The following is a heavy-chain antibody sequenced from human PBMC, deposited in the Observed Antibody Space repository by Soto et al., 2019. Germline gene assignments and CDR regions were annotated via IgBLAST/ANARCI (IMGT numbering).Heavy chain of an antibody. V-gene: IGHV3-53*01. J-gene: IGHJ4*02. D-gene: IGHD2-2*01. CDR2: IYSGGST. Sequence: RRLPCAASGFTVSSNYMSWVRQAPGKGLEWVSVIYSGGSTYYADSVKGRFTISRDNSKNTLYLQMNSLRAEDTAVYYCARDSPNSIVVVPYWGQGXLVTVYS. CDR3: ARDSPNSIVVVPY. CDR1: GFTVSSNY.